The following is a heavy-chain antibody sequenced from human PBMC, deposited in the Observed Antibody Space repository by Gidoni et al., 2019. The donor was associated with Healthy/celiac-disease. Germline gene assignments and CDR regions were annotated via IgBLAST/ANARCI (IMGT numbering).Heavy chain of an antibody. CDR1: VFTFSSYA. J-gene: IGHJ4*02. D-gene: IGHD6-19*01. CDR2: ISYDGSNK. CDR3: ARDGYSSGWYGGGFDY. V-gene: IGHV3-30-3*01. Sequence: QVQLVESGGGVVQPGRSLRLSCAASVFTFSSYAMHWVRQAPGKGLEWVAVISYDGSNKYYADSVKGRFTISRDNSKNTLYLQMNSLRAEDTAVYYCARDGYSSGWYGGGFDYWGQGTLVTVSS.